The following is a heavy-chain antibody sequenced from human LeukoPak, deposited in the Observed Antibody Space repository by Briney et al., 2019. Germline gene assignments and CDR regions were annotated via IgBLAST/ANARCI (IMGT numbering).Heavy chain of an antibody. CDR3: ARLSGYSYSNYNYYYMDV. CDR2: IYYSGSI. J-gene: IGHJ6*03. D-gene: IGHD5-18*01. Sequence: SETLSLTCTVSGGSISSYYWSWIRQPPPKGLEWVGYIYYSGSINYNPFLKIGVTISVDTSKNQYSLKLSSVTAADTAVYYGARLSGYSYSNYNYYYMDVWGKGTPVTISS. V-gene: IGHV4-59*01. CDR1: GGSISSYY.